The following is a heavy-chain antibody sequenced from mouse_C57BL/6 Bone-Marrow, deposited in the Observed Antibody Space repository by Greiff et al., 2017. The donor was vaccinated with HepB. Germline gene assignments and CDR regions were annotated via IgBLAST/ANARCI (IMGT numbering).Heavy chain of an antibody. CDR1: GFNIKDDY. Sequence: EVQRVESGAELVRPGASVKLSCTASGFNIKDDYMHWVKQRPEQGLEWIGWIDPENGDTEYASKFQGKATITADTSSNTAYLQLSSLTSEDAAVYYCKVLYGSGWNWYFDVWGTGTTVTVSS. J-gene: IGHJ1*03. D-gene: IGHD1-1*01. V-gene: IGHV14-4*01. CDR2: IDPENGDT. CDR3: KVLYGSGWNWYFDV.